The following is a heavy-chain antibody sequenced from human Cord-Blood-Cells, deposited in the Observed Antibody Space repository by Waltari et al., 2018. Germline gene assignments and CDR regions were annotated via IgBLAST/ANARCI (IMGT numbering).Heavy chain of an antibody. V-gene: IGHV4-34*01. CDR3: ASIRTRYCSGGSCYKLGDY. D-gene: IGHD2-15*01. CDR2: INHSGST. Sequence: QVQLQQWGAGLLKPSETLSLTCAVYGGSFSGYYWSWLRQPPGQGLEWIGEINHSGSTNYNPSLKSRVTISVDTSKNQFSLKLSSVTAADTAVYYCASIRTRYCSGGSCYKLGDYWGQGTLVTVSS. CDR1: GGSFSGYY. J-gene: IGHJ4*02.